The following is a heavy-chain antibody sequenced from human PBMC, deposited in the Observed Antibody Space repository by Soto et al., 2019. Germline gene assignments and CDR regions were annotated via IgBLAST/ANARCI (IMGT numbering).Heavy chain of an antibody. CDR1: GGSISSSNW. D-gene: IGHD6-13*01. V-gene: IGHV4-4*02. Sequence: AETLSLTCAVSGGSISSSNWWSWVRQPPGKGLEWIGEIYHSGSTNYNPSLKSRVTISVDKSKNQFSLKLSSVTAADTAVYYCARDSIAAAVNWFDPWGQGTLVTVSS. J-gene: IGHJ5*02. CDR3: ARDSIAAAVNWFDP. CDR2: IYHSGST.